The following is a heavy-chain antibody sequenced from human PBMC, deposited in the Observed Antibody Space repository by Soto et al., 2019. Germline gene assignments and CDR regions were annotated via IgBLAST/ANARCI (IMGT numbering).Heavy chain of an antibody. CDR1: GGSSGSSSDY. CDR3: ARWARTYYDFWSGYPTAFDY. Sequence: SETLSLTWTVSGGSSGSSSDYWGWIRQPPGKGLEWIGSIYYSGSTYYNPSLKSRVTISVDTSKNQFSLKLSSVTAADTAVYYCARWARTYYDFWSGYPTAFDYWGQGTLVTVSS. V-gene: IGHV4-39*01. CDR2: IYYSGST. J-gene: IGHJ4*02. D-gene: IGHD3-3*01.